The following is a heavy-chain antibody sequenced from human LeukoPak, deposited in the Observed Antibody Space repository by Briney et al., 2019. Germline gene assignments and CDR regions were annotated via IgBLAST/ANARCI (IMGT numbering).Heavy chain of an antibody. CDR1: GXTFGSYN. CDR2: ISTSSSYI. Sequence: GGSLRLSCAASGXTFGSYNMNWVRQAPGNGLEWVSSISTSSSYIYYADSVKGRFTISRDNAKKSLYLQMNSLRAGDTAVYYCARDGGDYYDSSGYPFHHWGQGTLVTVSS. J-gene: IGHJ1*01. D-gene: IGHD3-22*01. CDR3: ARDGGDYYDSSGYPFHH. V-gene: IGHV3-21*01.